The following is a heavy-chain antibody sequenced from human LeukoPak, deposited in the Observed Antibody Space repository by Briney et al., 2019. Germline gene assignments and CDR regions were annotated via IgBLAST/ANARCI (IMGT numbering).Heavy chain of an antibody. CDR1: GFTFSNVW. J-gene: IGHJ4*02. Sequence: GGSLRLSCAASGFTFSNVWMSWVRQVPGKGPEGLSVISGGDGNTYYADSVKGRFTISRDNSKNTLYLQMNSLRAEDTAVYYCAKNRGGSYYSGSDYWGQGTLVTVSS. V-gene: IGHV3-23*01. CDR3: AKNRGGSYYSGSDY. D-gene: IGHD1-26*01. CDR2: ISGGDGNT.